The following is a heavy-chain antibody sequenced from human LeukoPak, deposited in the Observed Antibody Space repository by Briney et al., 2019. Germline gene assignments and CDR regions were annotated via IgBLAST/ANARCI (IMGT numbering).Heavy chain of an antibody. CDR3: TASDHLYCSSSSCHFDY. Sequence: GGSLRLSCAASGFNFGSYSMTWVRQAPGKGLEWVSFIQSKTYGEGTMYAASVRGRFTISRDDSRSTAYLQMNSLKTEDTAVYYCTASDHLYCSSSSCHFDYWGQGTLVTVAS. CDR2: IQSKTYGEGT. D-gene: IGHD2-2*01. J-gene: IGHJ4*02. CDR1: GFNFGSYS. V-gene: IGHV3-49*04.